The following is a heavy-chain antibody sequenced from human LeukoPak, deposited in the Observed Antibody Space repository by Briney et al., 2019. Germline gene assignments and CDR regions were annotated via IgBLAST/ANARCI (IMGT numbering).Heavy chain of an antibody. J-gene: IGHJ5*02. CDR1: GGSISSYY. CDR3: ARHGDDFWSGYPNWFDP. CDR2: IYTSGST. V-gene: IGHV4-4*09. D-gene: IGHD3-3*01. Sequence: SETLSLTCTVSGGSISSYYWSWIRQPPGKGLEWIGYIYTSGSTNYNPSLKSRVTISVDTSKNQFSLKLSSVTAADTAVYYCARHGDDFWSGYPNWFDPWGQGTLVTVSS.